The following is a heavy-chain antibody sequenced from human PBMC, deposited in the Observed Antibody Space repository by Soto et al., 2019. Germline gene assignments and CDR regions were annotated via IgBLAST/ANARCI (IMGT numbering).Heavy chain of an antibody. V-gene: IGHV3-11*06. Sequence: PGGSLRLSCAASGFTFSDYYMSWIRQAPGKGLEWVSYMSSSSYRNYADSMKGRFTVSRDNAKNSVYLDMNSLSAEDTAVYYCARESEDLTSNFDYWGQGTLVTVSS. J-gene: IGHJ4*02. CDR3: ARESEDLTSNFDY. CDR2: MSSSSYR. CDR1: GFTFSDYY.